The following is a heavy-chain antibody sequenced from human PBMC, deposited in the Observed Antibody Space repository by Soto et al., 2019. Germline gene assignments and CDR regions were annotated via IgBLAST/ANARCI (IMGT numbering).Heavy chain of an antibody. Sequence: EVQLVESGGGLVQPGGSMRLSCAASGFIFNNYWMHWVRQVPGKGLVWVSRVNSDGSTTNYADSVKGRFTISRDNAKNTLFLQMNSLRVEDTAVYYCARVKYYDVSTGYSTFDPWGQGVPVTVAS. D-gene: IGHD3-9*01. CDR1: GFIFNNYW. J-gene: IGHJ5*02. CDR2: VNSDGSTT. CDR3: ARVKYYDVSTGYSTFDP. V-gene: IGHV3-74*01.